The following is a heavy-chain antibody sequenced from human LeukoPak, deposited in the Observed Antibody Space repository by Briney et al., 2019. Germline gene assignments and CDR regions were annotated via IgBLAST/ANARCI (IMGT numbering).Heavy chain of an antibody. CDR1: GGSFSGYY. Sequence: PSETLSLTCAVYGGSFSGYYWSWIRQPPGKGLEWIGYIYYSGSTYYNPSLKSRVTISVDTSMNQFSLKLSSVTAADTAVYYCARATGIVVVTAGVYFDYWGQGTLVTVSS. V-gene: IGHV4-59*12. CDR3: ARATGIVVVTAGVYFDY. D-gene: IGHD2-21*02. CDR2: IYYSGST. J-gene: IGHJ4*02.